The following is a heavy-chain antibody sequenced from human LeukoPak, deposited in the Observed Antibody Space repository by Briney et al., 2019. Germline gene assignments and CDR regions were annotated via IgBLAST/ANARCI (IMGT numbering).Heavy chain of an antibody. CDR3: VKGVRMGVTRAFDI. CDR1: GSTVSSNY. J-gene: IGHJ3*02. CDR2: STGTGYST. V-gene: IGHV3-23*01. Sequence: GGSLRLSCAASGSTVSSNYMSWVRQAPGKGLEWVSGSTGTGYSTYYADSVKGRFTISRDNSKNTLYLQMNSLRAEDTAVYYCVKGVRMGVTRAFDIWGQGTMVTVSS. D-gene: IGHD1-26*01.